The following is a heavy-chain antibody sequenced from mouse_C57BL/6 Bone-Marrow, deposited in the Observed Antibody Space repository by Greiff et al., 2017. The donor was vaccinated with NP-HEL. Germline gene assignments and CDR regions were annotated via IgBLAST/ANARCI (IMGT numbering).Heavy chain of an antibody. CDR1: GYTFTDYN. V-gene: IGHV1-18*01. CDR3: AKRGHYYGSSYEGWYFDV. Sequence: VQLKQSGPELVKPGASVKIPCKASGYTFTDYNMDWVKQSHGKSLEWIGDINPNNGGTIYNQKFKGKATLTVDKSSSTAYMELRSLTSEDTAVYYCAKRGHYYGSSYEGWYFDVWGTGTTVTVSS. D-gene: IGHD1-1*01. CDR2: INPNNGGT. J-gene: IGHJ1*03.